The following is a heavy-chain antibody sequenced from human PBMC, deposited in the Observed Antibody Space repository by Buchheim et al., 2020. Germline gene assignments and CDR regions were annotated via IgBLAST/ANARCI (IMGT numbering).Heavy chain of an antibody. Sequence: EVQLLESGGGLVQPGGSLRLSCAASGFIFSNYAMSWVRQAPGKGLEWVSAGTGSGDNTHYVDSVKGRFTISRDNSRNKGYLQMNSLRAEDTAVYYCARDHADDYLDYWGQGTL. CDR3: ARDHADDYLDY. J-gene: IGHJ4*02. D-gene: IGHD5-24*01. CDR2: GTGSGDNT. V-gene: IGHV3-23*01. CDR1: GFIFSNYA.